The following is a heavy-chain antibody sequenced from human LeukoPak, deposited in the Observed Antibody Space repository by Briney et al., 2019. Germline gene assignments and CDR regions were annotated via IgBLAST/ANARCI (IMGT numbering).Heavy chain of an antibody. Sequence: GGSLRLSCAASRFTFSNYAMSWVRQAPGKGLEWVSTINKSGGSTYYADSVKGRFTISRDNSKNTLNLQMNSLRAEDTAVYYCAKLRGGSSWYFDYWGQGTLVTVCS. D-gene: IGHD6-13*01. CDR2: INKSGGST. CDR3: AKLRGGSSWYFDY. J-gene: IGHJ4*02. CDR1: RFTFSNYA. V-gene: IGHV3-23*01.